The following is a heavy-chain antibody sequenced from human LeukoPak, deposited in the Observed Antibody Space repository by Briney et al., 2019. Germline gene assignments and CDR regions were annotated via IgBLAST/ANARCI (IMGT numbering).Heavy chain of an antibody. CDR2: INQDGSDK. V-gene: IGHV3-7*01. Sequence: GGSLRLSCAASGFTSSNYWMSWVRQAPGKGLEWVANINQDGSDKYYVDSVKGRFTLSRDNTKNSLYLQMNRLRAEDTAVYYCARVTSGLDYWGQGTLVTVSS. CDR3: ARVTSGLDY. CDR1: GFTSSNYW. D-gene: IGHD3-16*01. J-gene: IGHJ4*02.